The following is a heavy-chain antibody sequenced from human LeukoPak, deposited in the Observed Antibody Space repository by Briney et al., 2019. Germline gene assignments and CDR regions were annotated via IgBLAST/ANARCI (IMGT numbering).Heavy chain of an antibody. CDR2: MNPNSGNT. V-gene: IGHV1-8*03. Sequence: ASVKVSCKASVYTFTSYDINWARQATGQGLEWMGWMNPNSGNTGYAQKFQGRVTITRNTSISTAYMELSSLRSEDTAVYYCARGRGSSWRRSDPWGQGTLVTVSS. CDR1: VYTFTSYD. D-gene: IGHD6-13*01. CDR3: ARGRGSSWRRSDP. J-gene: IGHJ5*02.